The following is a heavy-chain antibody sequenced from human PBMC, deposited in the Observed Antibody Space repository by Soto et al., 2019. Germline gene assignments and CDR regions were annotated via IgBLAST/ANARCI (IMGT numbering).Heavy chain of an antibody. D-gene: IGHD3-22*01. CDR2: ISGSGGST. Sequence: PGGSLRLSCAASGFTFSSYAMSWVRQAPGKGLEWVSAISGSGGSTYYADSVKGRFTISRDNSKNTLYLQMNSLRAEDTAVYYCAKGGPLDYYDSSGYYQASLYYYYGMDVWGQGTTVTVS. CDR1: GFTFSSYA. CDR3: AKGGPLDYYDSSGYYQASLYYYYGMDV. J-gene: IGHJ6*02. V-gene: IGHV3-23*01.